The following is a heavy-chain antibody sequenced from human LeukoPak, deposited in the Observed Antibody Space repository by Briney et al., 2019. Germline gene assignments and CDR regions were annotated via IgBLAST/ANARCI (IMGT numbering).Heavy chain of an antibody. D-gene: IGHD3-10*01. Sequence: PGGSLRLSCAASGFIFCDYWMNWVRQVPGKGLEWVANINEVGTKEDYVDSVRGRFTISRDNTKNTLYLQMNSLRAEDTALYYCATRESSMARTYWGQGTLVTVSS. J-gene: IGHJ4*02. CDR1: GFIFCDYW. CDR3: ATRESSMARTY. V-gene: IGHV3-7*01. CDR2: INEVGTKE.